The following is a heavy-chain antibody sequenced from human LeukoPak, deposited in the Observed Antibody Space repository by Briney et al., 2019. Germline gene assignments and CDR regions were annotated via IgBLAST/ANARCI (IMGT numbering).Heavy chain of an antibody. J-gene: IGHJ3*01. CDR3: ARDDWNYGKYAFDV. V-gene: IGHV3-48*01. CDR2: INTGSSPI. CDR1: GFTFRDIA. Sequence: GGSLRLSCAASGFTFRDIAMNWVRQAPGKGLEWISYINTGSSPIDYADSVEGRFTVSRDDAKNSLYLQMNTLRVEDTAVYYCARDDWNYGKYAFDVWGQGTVVTVSS. D-gene: IGHD1-7*01.